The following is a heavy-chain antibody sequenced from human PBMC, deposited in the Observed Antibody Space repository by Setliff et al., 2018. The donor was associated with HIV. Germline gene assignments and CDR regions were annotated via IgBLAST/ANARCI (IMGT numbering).Heavy chain of an antibody. CDR3: ARSGYGDYDVEAPWDY. Sequence: GASVKVSCKASGYTFTHYAISWVRQAPGQGLEYLGWISAYNGNTNYAQKVQGRITMTTDASTSTAYMEVSGLKSDDTAVYYCARSGYGDYDVEAPWDYWGQGTLVTVSS. CDR2: ISAYNGNT. J-gene: IGHJ4*02. CDR1: GYTFTHYA. V-gene: IGHV1-18*01. D-gene: IGHD4-17*01.